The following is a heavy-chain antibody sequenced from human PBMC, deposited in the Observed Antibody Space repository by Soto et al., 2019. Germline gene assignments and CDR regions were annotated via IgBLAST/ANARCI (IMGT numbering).Heavy chain of an antibody. J-gene: IGHJ6*02. D-gene: IGHD4-17*01. CDR2: ISAYNGNT. V-gene: IGHV1-18*01. CDR3: ARDTVTRYYYYGMDV. Sequence: ASVKVSCKAPGYTFTSYGISWVRQAPGQGLEWMGWISAYNGNTNYAQKLQGRVTMTTDTSTSAAYMELRSLRSDDTAVYYCARDTVTRYYYYGMDVWGQGTTVTVSS. CDR1: GYTFTSYG.